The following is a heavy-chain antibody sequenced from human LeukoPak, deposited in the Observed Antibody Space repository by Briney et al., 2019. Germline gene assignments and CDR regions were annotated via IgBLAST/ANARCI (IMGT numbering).Heavy chain of an antibody. CDR3: ARERADFHFWSGYYDY. D-gene: IGHD3-3*02. Sequence: SQTLSLTCTVSGGSISSGSYYCSWIRQPAGKALEWIRRIYTSGSVNYNPSLKRRVTISVDTSKNQCSLKLSSVTAADTAVYYCARERADFHFWSGYYDYWAQGTQVTVSS. J-gene: IGHJ4*02. CDR1: GGSISSGSYY. V-gene: IGHV4-61*02. CDR2: IYTSGSV.